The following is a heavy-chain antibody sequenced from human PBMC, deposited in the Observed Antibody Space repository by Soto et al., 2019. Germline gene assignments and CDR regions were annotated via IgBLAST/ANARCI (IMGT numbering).Heavy chain of an antibody. CDR2: IYYSGIT. Sequence: QLQLQESGPGLVKPSETLSLTCTVSGGSISSSSYYWGWIRQPPGKGLEWIGSIYYSGITYYNPSLKIRVTISVDTSKNQFSLKLSSATAADTAVYYCARHGKLGWNWFDPWGQGTLVTVSS. J-gene: IGHJ5*02. CDR1: GGSISSSSYY. V-gene: IGHV4-39*01. D-gene: IGHD3-3*02. CDR3: ARHGKLGWNWFDP.